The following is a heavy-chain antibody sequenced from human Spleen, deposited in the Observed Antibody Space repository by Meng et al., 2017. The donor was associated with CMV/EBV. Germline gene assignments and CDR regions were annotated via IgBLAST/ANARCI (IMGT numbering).Heavy chain of an antibody. Sequence: GESLKISCAASGFTFSSYWMHWVRQAPGKGLVWVSRINSDGSSTSYADSVKGRFTISRENAKNSLYLQMNSLRAGDTAVYYCARAPLDYSSSRGDYYGMDVWGQGTTVTVSS. D-gene: IGHD6-6*01. J-gene: IGHJ6*02. CDR3: ARAPLDYSSSRGDYYGMDV. CDR1: GFTFSSYW. CDR2: INSDGSST. V-gene: IGHV3-74*01.